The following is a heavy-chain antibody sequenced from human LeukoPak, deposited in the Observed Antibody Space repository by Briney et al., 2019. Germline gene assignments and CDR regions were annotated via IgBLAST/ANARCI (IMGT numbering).Heavy chain of an antibody. D-gene: IGHD2-8*01. CDR2: IKSKTDGGTT. Sequence: PGGSLRLSCAASGFTFSSYAMSWVRQAPGKGLEWVGRIKSKTDGGTTDYAAPVKGRFTISRDDSKNTLYLQMNSLKTEDTAVYYCTTDYQGEMVYRYKENWFDPWGQGTLVTVSS. J-gene: IGHJ5*02. V-gene: IGHV3-15*01. CDR3: TTDYQGEMVYRYKENWFDP. CDR1: GFTFSSYA.